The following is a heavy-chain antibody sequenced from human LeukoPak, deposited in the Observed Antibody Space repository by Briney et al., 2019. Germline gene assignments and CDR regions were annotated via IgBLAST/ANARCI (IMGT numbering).Heavy chain of an antibody. V-gene: IGHV1-18*01. CDR2: ISAYNGNT. D-gene: IGHD3-22*01. CDR1: GYTFTSYG. CDR3: ARGSSMTVVGNWFDP. J-gene: IGHJ5*02. Sequence: GASVKVSCKASGYTFTSYGISWVRQAPGQGLEWMGWISAYNGNTNYAQKLQGRVTMTTETSTSTAYMELRSLKSDDTAVYYCARGSSMTVVGNWFDPWGQGTLVTVSS.